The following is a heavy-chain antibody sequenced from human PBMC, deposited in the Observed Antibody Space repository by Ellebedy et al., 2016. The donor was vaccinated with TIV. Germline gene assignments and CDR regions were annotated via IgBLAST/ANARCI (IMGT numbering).Heavy chain of an antibody. CDR1: GFTVSSNY. J-gene: IGHJ2*01. D-gene: IGHD3-10*01. CDR3: ARESMVRGFIYLPRYFDL. CDR2: IYSGGST. V-gene: IGHV3-53*04. Sequence: PGGSLRLSCAASGFTVSSNYMSWVRQAPGKGLEWVSVIYSGGSTYYADSVKGRFTISRHNSKNTLYLQMNSLRAEYTAVYYCARESMVRGFIYLPRYFDLWGRGTLVTVSS.